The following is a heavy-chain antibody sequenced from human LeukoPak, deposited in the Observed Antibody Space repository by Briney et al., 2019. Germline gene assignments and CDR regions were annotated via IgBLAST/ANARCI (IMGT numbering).Heavy chain of an antibody. CDR1: GFTFSSYW. D-gene: IGHD3-22*01. CDR3: ARERGYAFDI. CDR2: IKSDGSST. Sequence: PGGSLRLSCAASGFTFSSYWMHWVRQAPGKGLVWVSLIKSDGSSTSYADSVKGRFTISRDNAKNTLYLQMNSLRAEDTAVYYCARERGYAFDIWGQGTMVTVSS. J-gene: IGHJ3*02. V-gene: IGHV3-74*01.